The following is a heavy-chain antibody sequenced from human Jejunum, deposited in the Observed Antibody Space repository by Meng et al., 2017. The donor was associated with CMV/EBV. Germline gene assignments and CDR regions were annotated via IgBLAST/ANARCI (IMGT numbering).Heavy chain of an antibody. CDR1: GFTFSSEA. J-gene: IGHJ4*02. CDR3: ARPTYYSDGGDYYY. CDR2: ISSGGGAT. V-gene: IGHV3-23*01. D-gene: IGHD3-22*01. Sequence: SGFTFSSEAMIWVRQAPGKGLEWVSTISSGGGATYYADSVKGRFTISRDNSRNTLYLHMNSLRAEDTAVFYCARPTYYSDGGDYYYWGQGTLVTVSS.